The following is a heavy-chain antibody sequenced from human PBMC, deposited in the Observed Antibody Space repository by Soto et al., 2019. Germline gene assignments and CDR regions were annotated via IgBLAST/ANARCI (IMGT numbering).Heavy chain of an antibody. V-gene: IGHV3-23*01. CDR1: GFTFISYG. CDR3: AKGRGFYTSRWYDPFDS. D-gene: IGHD6-13*01. CDR2: ISGSGGDT. J-gene: IGHJ4*02. Sequence: EVQLLESGGGLVQPGGSLRLSCAASGFTFISYGMSWVRQAPGKGLEWVSAISGSGGDTYYADSVKGRFTISRDNSENTMYLQLSTLSVEDTALYYCAKGRGFYTSRWYDPFDSWGQGTLVIVSS.